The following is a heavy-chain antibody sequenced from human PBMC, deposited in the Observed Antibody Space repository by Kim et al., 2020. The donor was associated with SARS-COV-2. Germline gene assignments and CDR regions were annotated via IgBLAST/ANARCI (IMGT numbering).Heavy chain of an antibody. CDR3: ASSRNYYGSGSYLVY. J-gene: IGHJ4*02. CDR1: GGSISSSSYY. D-gene: IGHD3-10*01. CDR2: IYYSGST. V-gene: IGHV4-39*01. Sequence: SETLSLTCTVSGGSISSSSYYWGWIRQPPGKGLEWIGSIYYSGSTYYNPSLKSRVTISVDTSKNQFSLKLSSVTAADTAVYYCASSRNYYGSGSYLVYWGQGTLVTVS.